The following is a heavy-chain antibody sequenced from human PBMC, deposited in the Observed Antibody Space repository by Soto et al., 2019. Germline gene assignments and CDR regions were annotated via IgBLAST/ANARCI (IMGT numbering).Heavy chain of an antibody. D-gene: IGHD2-15*01. V-gene: IGHV4-59*01. CDR3: ARDAGGPADY. CDR1: VESISIYY. Sequence: ETLSLTCTVSVESISIYYWSWIRQPPGKGLEWIGYMYYSGSTNYNPSLKSRVTISVDTSKNQFSLKLSSVTAADTAVYYCARDAGGPADYWGQGTLVTVSS. J-gene: IGHJ4*02. CDR2: MYYSGST.